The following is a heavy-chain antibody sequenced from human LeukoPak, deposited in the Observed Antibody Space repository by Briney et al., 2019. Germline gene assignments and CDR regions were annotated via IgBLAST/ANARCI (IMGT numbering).Heavy chain of an antibody. Sequence: TGESLKISCKGSGYSFTNYWIGWVRQMPGKGLEWMGIIYPGDSDSRYSPSFQGQVTISVDKSISTAYLQWSSLKASDTAMYYCARHFHPYYFDYWGQGTLVTVSS. CDR2: IYPGDSDS. CDR1: GYSFTNYW. J-gene: IGHJ4*02. CDR3: ARHFHPYYFDY. V-gene: IGHV5-51*01.